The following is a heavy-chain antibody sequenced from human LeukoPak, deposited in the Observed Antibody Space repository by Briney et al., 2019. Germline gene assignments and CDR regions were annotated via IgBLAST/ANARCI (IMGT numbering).Heavy chain of an antibody. D-gene: IGHD5-18*01. V-gene: IGHV3-7*01. J-gene: IGHJ4*02. Sequence: GGSLRLSCAASGFTFSSNSMNWVRQAPGKGLEWVANIKQDGSEKYYVDSVKGRFTISRDNAKNSLYLQMNSLRAEDTAVYYCARNSYGYFDYWGQGTLVTVSS. CDR2: IKQDGSEK. CDR1: GFTFSSNS. CDR3: ARNSYGYFDY.